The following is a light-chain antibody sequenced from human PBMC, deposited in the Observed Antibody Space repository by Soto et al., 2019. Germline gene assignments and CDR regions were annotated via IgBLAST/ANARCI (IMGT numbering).Light chain of an antibody. V-gene: IGLV1-47*02. CDR3: STWDDSLSGWV. J-gene: IGLJ3*02. Sequence: QSVLTQPPSASGTPGQRVTISCSGSSSNIGSNYVFWYQQLPGTAPKLLIYINTQRPSGVPDRFSGSKSGTSASLAISGLRSEDEGDYYCSTWDDSLSGWVFGGGSKVTVL. CDR1: SSNIGSNY. CDR2: INT.